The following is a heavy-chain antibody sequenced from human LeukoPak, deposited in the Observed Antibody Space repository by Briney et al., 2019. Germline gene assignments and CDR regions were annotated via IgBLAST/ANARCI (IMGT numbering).Heavy chain of an antibody. CDR2: INPSGGST. V-gene: IGHV1-46*03. Sequence: ASVKVSCKASGYTFTSYYMHWVRQAPGQGLEWMGIINPSGGSTSYAQKFQGRVTMTRDTSTSTVYMEPSSLRSEDTAVYYCARGEGSSWGPGYFDYWGQGTLVTVSS. CDR1: GYTFTSYY. D-gene: IGHD6-13*01. J-gene: IGHJ4*02. CDR3: ARGEGSSWGPGYFDY.